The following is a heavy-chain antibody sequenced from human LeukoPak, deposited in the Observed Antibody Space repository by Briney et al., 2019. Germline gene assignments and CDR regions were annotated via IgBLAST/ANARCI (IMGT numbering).Heavy chain of an antibody. D-gene: IGHD3-9*01. CDR2: ITGSGGSA. V-gene: IGHV3-23*01. CDR1: GFTFSNYA. J-gene: IGHJ4*02. CDR3: AKWGDYDVLTGYYDPDY. Sequence: GGSLRLSCAASGFTFSNYAMSWVRQAPGKGLEWVSAITGSGGSAYYADSVKGRFTISRDNSKNTLYLQMNSLRAEDTAVYYCAKWGDYDVLTGYYDPDYWGQGTLVTVSS.